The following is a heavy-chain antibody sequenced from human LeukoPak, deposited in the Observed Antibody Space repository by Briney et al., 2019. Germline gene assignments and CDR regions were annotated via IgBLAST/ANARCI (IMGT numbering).Heavy chain of an antibody. D-gene: IGHD2-21*01. V-gene: IGHV1-2*02. J-gene: IGHJ5*02. CDR1: GYTFTDYY. CDR3: ARADRLHGGPYLIGP. Sequence: ASGKVSCKTSGYTFTDYYLHWVRQAPGQVLEWRGWINPNSGRTSSAQKFQGRVTMTRDTSIATVYMEVSWLTSDDTAIYYCARADRLHGGPYLIGPWGQGTLVTVSS. CDR2: INPNSGRT.